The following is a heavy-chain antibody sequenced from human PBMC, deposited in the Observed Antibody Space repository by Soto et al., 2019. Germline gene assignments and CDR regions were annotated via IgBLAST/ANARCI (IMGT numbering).Heavy chain of an antibody. CDR2: IGTAGDT. V-gene: IGHV3-13*01. J-gene: IGHJ4*02. D-gene: IGHD2-15*01. Sequence: GGSLRLSCEASGFTFSGFGMHWVRQPTGKGLEWVSTIGTAGDTYYAVSVKGRFTISRDNAKNSLSLQMNSLRAGDTAVYFCARGQEVGAHFFDSWGQGTQVTVSS. CDR1: GFTFSGFG. CDR3: ARGQEVGAHFFDS.